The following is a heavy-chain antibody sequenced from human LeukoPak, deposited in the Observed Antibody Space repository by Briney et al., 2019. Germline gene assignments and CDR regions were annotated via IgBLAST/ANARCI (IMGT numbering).Heavy chain of an antibody. D-gene: IGHD6-19*01. J-gene: IGHJ3*02. V-gene: IGHV4-59*01. CDR3: ARDRNLWLVDAFDI. CDR2: IYYSGST. Sequence: PSETLSLTCTVSGGSISSYYWSWIRQPPGKGLEWIGYIYYSGSTNYNPSLKSRVTISVDTSKNQFSLKLSSVTAADTAVYYCARDRNLWLVDAFDIWGQGTMVTVPS. CDR1: GGSISSYY.